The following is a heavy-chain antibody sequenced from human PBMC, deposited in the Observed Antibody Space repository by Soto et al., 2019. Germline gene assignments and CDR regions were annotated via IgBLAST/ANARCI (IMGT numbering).Heavy chain of an antibody. CDR2: IYYSGST. CDR3: ARSQNEMATTPTYDS. CDR1: GGSIGSYS. Sequence: QVQLQESGPGLVRPSETLFLRCTVSGGSIGSYSWSWIRQPPGKGLEWIGHIYYSGSTNYNPSLKNRVTISVEKSKNEFSLKLSSVTAADTALYYCARSQNEMATTPTYDSWGRGALVTVSS. J-gene: IGHJ4*02. D-gene: IGHD1-1*01. V-gene: IGHV4-59*01.